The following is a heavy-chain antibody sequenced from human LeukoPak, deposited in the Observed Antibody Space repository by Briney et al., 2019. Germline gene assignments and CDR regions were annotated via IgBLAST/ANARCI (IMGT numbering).Heavy chain of an antibody. D-gene: IGHD6-13*01. CDR2: MNPNSGNT. CDR3: ARGLEADAAIDY. V-gene: IGHV1-8*02. CDR1: GYTFTCYY. J-gene: IGHJ4*02. Sequence: ASVKVSCKASGYTFTCYYMHWVRQAPGQGLEWMGWMNPNSGNTGYAQKFQGRVTLTRNTSISTAYMELSSLRSEDTAVYYCARGLEADAAIDYWGQGTLVTVSS.